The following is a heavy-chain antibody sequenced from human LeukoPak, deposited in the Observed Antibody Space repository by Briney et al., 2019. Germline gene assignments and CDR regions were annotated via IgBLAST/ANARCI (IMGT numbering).Heavy chain of an antibody. CDR2: IHFDGSNE. CDR1: GFIFRSYG. D-gene: IGHD3-16*01. J-gene: IGHJ5*02. CDR3: AKGGIMHSNGPPEFDP. V-gene: IGHV3-30*02. Sequence: PGGSLRLSCVASGFIFRSYGIHWVRQAPGKGLEWVTFIHFDGSNEYYADFVKGRFTISRDNSKNTVYLQMNSLRAEDTAVYYCAKGGIMHSNGPPEFDPWGQGTLVSVSS.